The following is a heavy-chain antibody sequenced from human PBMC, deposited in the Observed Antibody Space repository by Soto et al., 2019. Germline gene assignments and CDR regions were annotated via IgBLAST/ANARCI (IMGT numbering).Heavy chain of an antibody. CDR3: ARGLRPKMHSSSGYWFDP. Sequence: SETLSLTCAVYGGSFSGYYWSWIRQPPGKGLEWIGEINHSGSTNYNPSLTSRVTISVDTSKNQFSLKLSSVTAADTAVYYGARGLRPKMHSSSGYWFDPWGQGTLVTVSS. D-gene: IGHD6-6*01. V-gene: IGHV4-34*01. CDR2: INHSGST. J-gene: IGHJ5*02. CDR1: GGSFSGYY.